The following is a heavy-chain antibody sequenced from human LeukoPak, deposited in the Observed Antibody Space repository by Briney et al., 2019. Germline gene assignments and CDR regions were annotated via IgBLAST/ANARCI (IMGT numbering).Heavy chain of an antibody. V-gene: IGHV4-4*07. CDR3: ARDYSSSSGKAFDI. Sequence: SETLSLTCTVSGGSISSYYWSWIRQPAGKGLEWIGRIYISGSTNYNPSLKSRVTMSVDTSKNQFSLKLSSVTAADTAVYCCARDYSSSSGKAFDIWGQGTMVTVSS. CDR2: IYISGST. J-gene: IGHJ3*02. CDR1: GGSISSYY. D-gene: IGHD6-6*01.